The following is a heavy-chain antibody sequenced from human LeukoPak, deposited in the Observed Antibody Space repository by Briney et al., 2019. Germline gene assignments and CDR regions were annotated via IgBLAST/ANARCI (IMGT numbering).Heavy chain of an antibody. J-gene: IGHJ4*02. D-gene: IGHD2-2*01. CDR1: GYTFTGYY. CDR2: INLNSGGT. V-gene: IGHV1-2*02. Sequence: ASVKVSCKASGYTFTGYYMHWVRQAPGQGLEWMGWINLNSGGTNYAQKFQGRVTMTRDTSISTAYMELSRLRSDDTAVYYCAGAGYQLLGDDYWGQGTLVTVSS. CDR3: AGAGYQLLGDDY.